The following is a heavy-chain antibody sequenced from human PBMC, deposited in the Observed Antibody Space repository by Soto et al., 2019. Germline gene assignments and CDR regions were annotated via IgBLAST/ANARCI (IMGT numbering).Heavy chain of an antibody. CDR1: GFTFSSYA. Sequence: GGSLRLSCAASGFTFSSYAMSWVRQAPGKGLEWVSAISGSGGSTYYADSVKGRFTISRDNSKNTLYLQMNSLRAEDTAVYYCAKTGASSGYDYLPFDYWGQGTLVTVSS. CDR2: ISGSGGST. D-gene: IGHD5-12*01. V-gene: IGHV3-23*01. J-gene: IGHJ4*02. CDR3: AKTGASSGYDYLPFDY.